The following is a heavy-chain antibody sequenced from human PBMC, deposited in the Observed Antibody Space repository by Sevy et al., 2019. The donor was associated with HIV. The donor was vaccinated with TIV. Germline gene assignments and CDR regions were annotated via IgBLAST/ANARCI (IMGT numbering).Heavy chain of an antibody. Sequence: KQSQTLSLTCAVYGGSFSGYYWSWIRQPPGKGLEWIGEINHSGSTNYNPSLKSRVTISVDTSKNQFSLKLSSVTTADTAVYYCAREDYFDYWGQGTLVTVSS. CDR1: GGSFSGYY. CDR2: INHSGST. J-gene: IGHJ4*02. V-gene: IGHV4-34*01. CDR3: AREDYFDY.